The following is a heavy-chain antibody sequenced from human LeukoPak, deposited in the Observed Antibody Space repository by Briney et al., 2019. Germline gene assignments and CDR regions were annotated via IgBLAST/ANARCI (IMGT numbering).Heavy chain of an antibody. Sequence: GRSLRLSCAASGFTFSSYAMHWVRQAPGKGLEWVSYISSSGSTIYYADSVKGRFTISRDNAKNSLYLQMNSLRAEDTAVYYCASAVPAAASFDYWGQGTLVTVSS. V-gene: IGHV3-48*04. CDR2: ISSSGSTI. CDR3: ASAVPAAASFDY. D-gene: IGHD2-2*01. J-gene: IGHJ4*02. CDR1: GFTFSSYA.